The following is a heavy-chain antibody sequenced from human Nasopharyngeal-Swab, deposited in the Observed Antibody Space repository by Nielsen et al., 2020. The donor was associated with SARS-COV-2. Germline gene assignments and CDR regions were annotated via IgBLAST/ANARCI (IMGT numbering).Heavy chain of an antibody. CDR1: GYTFTSYY. CDR2: INPSGGNT. V-gene: IGHV1-46*01. J-gene: IGHJ3*02. D-gene: IGHD2-2*01. CDR3: ARGGPDIVVVPAEAFDI. Sequence: ASVKVSCKASGYTFTSYYMHWVRQAPGQGLEWMGIINPSGGNTGYAQKFQGRVTMTRNTSISTAYMELSSLRSEDTAVYYCARGGPDIVVVPAEAFDIWGQGTMVTVSS.